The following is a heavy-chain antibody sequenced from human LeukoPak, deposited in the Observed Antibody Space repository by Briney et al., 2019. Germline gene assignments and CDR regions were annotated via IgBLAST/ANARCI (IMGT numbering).Heavy chain of an antibody. CDR3: AKSATTVTIRGPVDY. V-gene: IGHV3-30*18. CDR1: FLTFSAYG. J-gene: IGHJ4*02. D-gene: IGHD4-17*01. CDR2: ISSDETDR. Sequence: GGSLRLSCEASFLTFSAYGMHWVRQAPGKGLEWVAFISSDETDRYYADSVKGRFTISRDNSKNTLYLQMNSLRAEDTAVYYCAKSATTVTIRGPVDYWGQGTLVTVSS.